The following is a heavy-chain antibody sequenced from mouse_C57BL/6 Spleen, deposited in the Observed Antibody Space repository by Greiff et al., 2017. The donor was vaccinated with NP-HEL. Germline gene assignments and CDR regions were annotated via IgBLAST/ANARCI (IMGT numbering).Heavy chain of an antibody. CDR2: IYPRDGST. CDR1: GYTFTDHT. Sequence: VKLQESDAELVKPGASVKISCKVSGYTFTDHTIHWMKQRPEQGLEWIGYIYPRDGSTKYNEKFKGKATLTADKSSSTAYMQLNSLTSEDSAVYFCARLGLGHYYGSFDYWGQGTTLTVSS. D-gene: IGHD1-1*01. J-gene: IGHJ2*01. V-gene: IGHV1-78*01. CDR3: ARLGLGHYYGSFDY.